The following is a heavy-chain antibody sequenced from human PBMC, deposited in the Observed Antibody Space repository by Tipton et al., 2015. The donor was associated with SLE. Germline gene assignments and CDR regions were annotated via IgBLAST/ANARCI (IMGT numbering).Heavy chain of an antibody. Sequence: TLSLTCSVSGGSISGTSHYWGWIRQSPGKGLEWLGSIYYSGTSYYNPSLKSRVTISVDTSKNQISLKLRSVTAADTAVYYCAGTPWLVRFENWGQGTLVNVSP. J-gene: IGHJ4*02. CDR3: AGTPWLVRFEN. CDR2: IYYSGTS. V-gene: IGHV4-39*01. CDR1: GGSISGTSHY. D-gene: IGHD3-10*01.